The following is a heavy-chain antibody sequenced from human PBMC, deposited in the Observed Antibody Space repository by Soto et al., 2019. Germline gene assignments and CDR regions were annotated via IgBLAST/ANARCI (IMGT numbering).Heavy chain of an antibody. J-gene: IGHJ6*02. D-gene: IGHD3-3*01. CDR2: IVVGTGNI. Sequence: SVKVSCKASGVTFTTSAVQWVRQARGQRLEWIGWIVVGTGNIKYAQKFQGRVTITWDMSTTTSYMDLSSLRSEDTAVYYCARALKIYDFQRMDVWGQGTTVTVSS. V-gene: IGHV1-58*01. CDR3: ARALKIYDFQRMDV. CDR1: GVTFTTSA.